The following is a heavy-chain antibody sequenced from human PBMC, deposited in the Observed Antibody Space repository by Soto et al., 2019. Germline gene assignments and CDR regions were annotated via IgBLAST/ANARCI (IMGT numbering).Heavy chain of an antibody. CDR2: IDPYETGI. D-gene: IGHD3-3*01. Sequence: EVQLVESGGALVQPGGSLRLSCAASGFAFGSEWMHWVRQAPGKGLVWVSRIDPYETGISYADSVKGRFTISRDNARNALYLQMTSRRAEDTAVYYCTSDPFGATDSWGQGTRVTVSS. CDR1: GFAFGSEW. V-gene: IGHV3-74*01. CDR3: TSDPFGATDS. J-gene: IGHJ4*02.